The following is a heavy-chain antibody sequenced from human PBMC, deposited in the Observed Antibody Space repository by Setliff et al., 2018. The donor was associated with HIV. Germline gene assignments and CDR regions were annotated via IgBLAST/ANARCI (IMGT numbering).Heavy chain of an antibody. Sequence: SGPTLVNPTETLTLTCTVSGFSLSNTRMGVSWIRQPPGKALEWLAHIFPNDEKSYSASLKSRVTISEDTSKSQVVLTMTNMDPLDTATYFCARYNFRRGYWDCFDYWGQGTQVTVSS. J-gene: IGHJ4*02. CDR3: ARYNFRRGYWDCFDY. CDR2: IFPNDEK. CDR1: GFSLSNTRMG. D-gene: IGHD3-3*01. V-gene: IGHV2-26*01.